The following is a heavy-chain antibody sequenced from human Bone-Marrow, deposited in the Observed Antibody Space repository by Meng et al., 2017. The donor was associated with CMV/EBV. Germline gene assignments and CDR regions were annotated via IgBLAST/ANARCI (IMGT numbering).Heavy chain of an antibody. Sequence: ASVKVSCKASGYTFTSYDIRWVRQAPGQGLEWMGWINAYNGNTNYAQKLQGRVTMTTDTSTSTAYMELRSLRSDDTALYYCARGTGQGVRTGNAFDNWGQGTMVTVSS. CDR1: GYTFTSYD. CDR3: ARGTGQGVRTGNAFDN. CDR2: INAYNGNT. J-gene: IGHJ4*02. D-gene: IGHD7-27*01. V-gene: IGHV1-18*04.